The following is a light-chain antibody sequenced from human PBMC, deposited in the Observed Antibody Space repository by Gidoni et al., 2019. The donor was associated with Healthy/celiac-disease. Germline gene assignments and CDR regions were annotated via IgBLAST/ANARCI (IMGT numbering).Light chain of an antibody. CDR2: GAS. CDR1: QSVSSN. Sequence: EIVLPQSQSTLSVSPGERATLSCRASQSVSSNLAWYTQKPGQPPRLLIYGASTRATGLPARFSGSGSGTEFTLTISSLQSEYFAVYYCQQYKNWPPFTFXPXTQVDIK. J-gene: IGKJ3*01. V-gene: IGKV3-15*01. CDR3: QQYKNWPPFT.